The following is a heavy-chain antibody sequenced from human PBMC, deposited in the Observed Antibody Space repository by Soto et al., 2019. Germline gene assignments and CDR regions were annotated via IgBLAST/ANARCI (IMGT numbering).Heavy chain of an antibody. Sequence: GGSLRLSCAASGFTFSSYGMHWVRQAPGKGLEWVAVIWYDGSNKYYADSVKGRFTISIDNSKNTLYLQMNSLRAEDMAVYYCAIDGIYDSSCYYSLHSYYYMDVWGKGTTFTVSS. J-gene: IGHJ6*03. CDR3: AIDGIYDSSCYYSLHSYYYMDV. CDR2: IWYDGSNK. D-gene: IGHD3-22*01. V-gene: IGHV3-33*01. CDR1: GFTFSSYG.